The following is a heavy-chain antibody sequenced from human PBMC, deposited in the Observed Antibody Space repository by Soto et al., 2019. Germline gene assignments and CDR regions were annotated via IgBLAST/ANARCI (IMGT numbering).Heavy chain of an antibody. CDR3: ARVQWLHYWFDP. Sequence: ASVKVSCKASGYTFTSYGISWVRQAPGQGLEWMGWTSAYNGNTNYAQKLQGRVTMTTDTSTSTAYMELRSLRSDDTAVYYCARVQWLHYWFDPWGQGTLVTVSS. V-gene: IGHV1-18*01. CDR2: TSAYNGNT. D-gene: IGHD5-12*01. CDR1: GYTFTSYG. J-gene: IGHJ5*02.